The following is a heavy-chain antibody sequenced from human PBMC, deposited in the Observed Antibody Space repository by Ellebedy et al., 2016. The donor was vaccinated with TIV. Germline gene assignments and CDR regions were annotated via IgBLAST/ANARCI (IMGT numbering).Heavy chain of an antibody. CDR3: TTDRVVYAIGYYYYGMDV. CDR2: IKSKTDGGTT. CDR1: GFTFSDFF. D-gene: IGHD2-8*02. Sequence: GESLKISXAASGFTFSDFFMSWVRQAPGKGLEWVGRIKSKTDGGTTDYAAPVRGRFTISRDDSKNTLYLQMNSLKTEDTAVYYCTTDRVVYAIGYYYYGMDVWGQGTTVTVSS. J-gene: IGHJ6*02. V-gene: IGHV3-15*01.